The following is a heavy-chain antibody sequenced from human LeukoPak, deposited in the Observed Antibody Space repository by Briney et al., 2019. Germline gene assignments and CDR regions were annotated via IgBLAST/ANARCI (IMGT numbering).Heavy chain of an antibody. V-gene: IGHV3-30*02. Sequence: PGGSLRLSCAASGFTFRSYGMHWVRQAPGKGLEWVSFIRADGSDKYYVDSVQGRFTVSRDNSKNTLYLQMNSLRAEDTAMYYCTNPEGIAGATAWGQGTLVTVSS. CDR2: IRADGSDK. J-gene: IGHJ4*02. CDR1: GFTFRSYG. D-gene: IGHD1-26*01. CDR3: TNPEGIAGATA.